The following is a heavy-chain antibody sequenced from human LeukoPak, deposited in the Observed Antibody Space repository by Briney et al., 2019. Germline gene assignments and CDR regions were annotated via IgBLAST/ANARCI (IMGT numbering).Heavy chain of an antibody. CDR2: IAVGSGNT. CDR1: GFTFTSSA. CDR3: ARLGYCSSTSCLGGAFDI. D-gene: IGHD2-2*01. J-gene: IGHJ3*02. V-gene: IGHV1-58*02. Sequence: SVKVSCKASGFTFTSSAMQWVRQARGERLEWIGWIAVGSGNTNYAQKFQERVTITRDMSTGTADMELSSLRSEDTAVYYCARLGYCSSTSCLGGAFDIWGQGTMVTVSS.